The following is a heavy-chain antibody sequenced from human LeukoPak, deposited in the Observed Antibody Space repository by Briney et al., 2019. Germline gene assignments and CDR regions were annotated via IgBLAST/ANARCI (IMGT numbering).Heavy chain of an antibody. CDR3: AREIDYYGSGSYSQDV. J-gene: IGHJ6*02. D-gene: IGHD3-10*01. Sequence: GGSLRLSCAASGLTVSSNYMSWVRQAPGKGLEWVSVIYSGGSTYYADSVKGRFTISRHNSKNTLYLQMNSLRAEDTAVYYCAREIDYYGSGSYSQDVWGQGTTVTVSS. CDR1: GLTVSSNY. V-gene: IGHV3-53*04. CDR2: IYSGGST.